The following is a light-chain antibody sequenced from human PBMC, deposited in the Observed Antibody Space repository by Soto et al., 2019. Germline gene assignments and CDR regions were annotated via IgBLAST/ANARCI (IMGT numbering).Light chain of an antibody. V-gene: IGKV3-20*01. CDR1: QSVSSSY. CDR2: GAS. Sequence: EIVLTQSPGTLSLSPGERATLSCRASQSVSSSYLAWYQQKPGQAPRLLIYGASSRATGIPDRFSGSGSGTDFTLPISRREPEVFALYYWKRYGSPRTLGKGTKVKI. CDR3: KRYGSPRT. J-gene: IGKJ1*01.